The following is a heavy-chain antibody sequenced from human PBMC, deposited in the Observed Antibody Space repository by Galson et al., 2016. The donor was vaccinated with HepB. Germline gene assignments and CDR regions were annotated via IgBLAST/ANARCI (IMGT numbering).Heavy chain of an antibody. Sequence: SVKVSCKVSGYSLSEISIHWVRQAPGKGLEWMGGFDPEDGEVIYAQKFEGRVIMTEDTSSDTAYMELSSLRSDDTAVYYCAADPTVGPSPYYYGMDVWGQGTTVTVSS. J-gene: IGHJ6*02. CDR1: GYSLSEIS. V-gene: IGHV1-24*01. CDR2: FDPEDGEV. CDR3: AADPTVGPSPYYYGMDV.